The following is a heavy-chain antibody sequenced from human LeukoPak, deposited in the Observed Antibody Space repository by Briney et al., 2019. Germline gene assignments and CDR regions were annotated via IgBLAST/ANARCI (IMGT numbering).Heavy chain of an antibody. V-gene: IGHV3-30*03. CDR2: ISYDGSNK. Sequence: GGSLRLSCVASGFIFSSYGMDWVRQAPGKGLEWVAVISYDGSNKFYADSVKGRFTISRDNSKNTLYLQMNSLRAEDTAVYYCAGVGAPGYFDYWGQGTLVTVSS. CDR1: GFIFSSYG. D-gene: IGHD1-26*01. J-gene: IGHJ4*02. CDR3: AGVGAPGYFDY.